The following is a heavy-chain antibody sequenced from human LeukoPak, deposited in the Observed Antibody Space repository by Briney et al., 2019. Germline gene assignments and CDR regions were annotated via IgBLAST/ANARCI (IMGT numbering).Heavy chain of an antibody. CDR3: ATTTIRLGY. V-gene: IGHV4-59*12. J-gene: IGHJ4*02. Sequence: PSETLSLTCTVSGGSISSYYWSWIRQPPGKGLEWIGSIYYSGGTYYNPSLKSRVTISVDTSKNQFSLKLSSVTAADTAVYYCATTTIRLGYWGQGTLVTVSS. CDR1: GGSISSYY. CDR2: IYYSGGT. D-gene: IGHD1-26*01.